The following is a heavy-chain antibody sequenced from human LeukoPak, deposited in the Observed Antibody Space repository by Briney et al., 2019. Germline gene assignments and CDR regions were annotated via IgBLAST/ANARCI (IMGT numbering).Heavy chain of an antibody. CDR1: GGSISSYY. CDR2: IHYSGST. Sequence: SETLSLTCTVSGGSISSYYWSWIRQPPGKGLEWIGYIHYSGSTNYNPSLKSRVTISVDTSKNQFSLKLSSVTAADTAVYYCARVSHSLIVVVWGQGTLVTVSS. V-gene: IGHV4-59*01. CDR3: ARVSHSLIVVV. J-gene: IGHJ4*02. D-gene: IGHD3-22*01.